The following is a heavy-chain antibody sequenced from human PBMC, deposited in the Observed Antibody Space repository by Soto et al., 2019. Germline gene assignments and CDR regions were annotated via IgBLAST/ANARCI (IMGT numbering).Heavy chain of an antibody. CDR2: IGGVGFST. V-gene: IGHV3-23*01. J-gene: IGHJ6*02. CDR3: AKYHTGSGTYYYVMDV. CDR1: GFTFSSYA. Sequence: EVQLLESGGGLVQPGGSLRLSCAASGFTFSSYAMSWVRQTPGKGLEWVSTIGGVGFSTYYADSVKGRFTISRDNSKNTLYLQMNSLRAEDTAVYYCAKYHTGSGTYYYVMDVWGQGTTVTVFS. D-gene: IGHD3-10*01.